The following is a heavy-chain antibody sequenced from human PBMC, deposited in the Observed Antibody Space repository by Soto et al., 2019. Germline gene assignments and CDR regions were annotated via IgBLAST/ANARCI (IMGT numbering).Heavy chain of an antibody. CDR2: INAGNGNT. CDR3: ARETGYYDSSGYYYHGAFDI. D-gene: IGHD3-22*01. Sequence: QVQLVQSGAEEKKPGASVKVSFKASGYTFTSYAMHWVRQAPGQRLEWMGWINAGNGNTKYSQKFQGRVTITRDTSASTAYMELSSLRSEDTAVYYCARETGYYDSSGYYYHGAFDIWGQGTMVTVSS. V-gene: IGHV1-3*05. CDR1: GYTFTSYA. J-gene: IGHJ3*02.